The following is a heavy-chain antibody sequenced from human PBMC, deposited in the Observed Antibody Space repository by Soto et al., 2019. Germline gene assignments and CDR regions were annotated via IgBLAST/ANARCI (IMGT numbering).Heavy chain of an antibody. Sequence: PGGSLRLSCAASGFTFSSYWMSWVRQAPGKGLEWVANIKQDGSDKYYVDSVKGRFTISRDNAKNSLYLQMNSLRAEDTAVYYCARVFRYYYGSGSYPWFDPWGQGTLVTVS. D-gene: IGHD3-10*01. CDR1: GFTFSSYW. CDR3: ARVFRYYYGSGSYPWFDP. CDR2: IKQDGSDK. J-gene: IGHJ5*02. V-gene: IGHV3-7*01.